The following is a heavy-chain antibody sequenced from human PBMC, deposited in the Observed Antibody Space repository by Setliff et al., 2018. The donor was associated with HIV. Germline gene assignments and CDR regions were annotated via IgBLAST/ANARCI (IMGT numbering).Heavy chain of an antibody. J-gene: IGHJ4*02. CDR2: INAGNGNT. CDR1: GYTFTSYA. Sequence: GASVKVSCKASGYTFTSYAMHWVRQAPGQGLEWMGWINAGNGNTKYSQKFQGRVTITRDTSASTAYMELSSLRSEDTAVYYCARDARGGSGWYFDYWGQGTLVTVPQ. V-gene: IGHV1-3*01. CDR3: ARDARGGSGWYFDY. D-gene: IGHD6-19*01.